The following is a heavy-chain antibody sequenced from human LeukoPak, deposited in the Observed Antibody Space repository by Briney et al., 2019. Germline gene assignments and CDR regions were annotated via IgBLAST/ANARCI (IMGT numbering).Heavy chain of an antibody. CDR1: GFTFSSYD. CDR2: ISYDGSNK. CDR3: AIVAAADAFDI. Sequence: PGRSLRLSCAASGFTFSSYDMHWVRQAPGKGLEWVAVISYDGSNKYYADSVKGRFTISRDNSKNTLYLQMNSLRAEDTAVYYCAIVAAADAFDIWGQGAMVTVSS. V-gene: IGHV3-30*03. D-gene: IGHD6-13*01. J-gene: IGHJ3*02.